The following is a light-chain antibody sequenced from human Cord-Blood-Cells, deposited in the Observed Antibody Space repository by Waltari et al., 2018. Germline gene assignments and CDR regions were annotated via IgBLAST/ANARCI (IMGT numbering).Light chain of an antibody. J-gene: IGLJ3*02. V-gene: IGLV2-14*01. CDR3: SSYTSSSTWV. CDR1: SSDVGGYNY. Sequence: QSALTQPASVSGSPGQSITISCTGTSSDVGGYNYVSWYQQHPGQAPKLMLYDVSKRPSGVSNRFSGSKSGTTASLTISGLQAEDEADYYCSSYTSSSTWVFGGGTKLTVL. CDR2: DVS.